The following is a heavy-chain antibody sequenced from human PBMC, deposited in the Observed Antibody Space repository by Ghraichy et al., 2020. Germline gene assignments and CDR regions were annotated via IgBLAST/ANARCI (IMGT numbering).Heavy chain of an antibody. D-gene: IGHD2-21*02. CDR3: ARRSAYCGGDCYGDDAFDI. CDR2: IYYSGST. V-gene: IGHV4-39*01. Sequence: LSLTCTVSGGSISSSSYYWGWIRQPPGKGLEWIGSIYYSGSTYYNPSLKSRVTISVDTSKNQFSLKLSSVTAADTAVYYCARRSAYCGGDCYGDDAFDIWGQGTMVTVSS. CDR1: GGSISSSSYY. J-gene: IGHJ3*02.